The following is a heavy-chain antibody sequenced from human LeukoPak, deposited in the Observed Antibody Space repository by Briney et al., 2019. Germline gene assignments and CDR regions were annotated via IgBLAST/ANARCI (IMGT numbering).Heavy chain of an antibody. Sequence: GGSLRLSCAASGFTFRSYAMGWVRQAPGKGLEWVSVINGDGGDTFHAESVKGRFTTSRDDSQNTLYLQMDSLRAEDTAVYYCAKRLGYSYGLDYWGPGTLVTVSS. CDR1: GFTFRSYA. V-gene: IGHV3-23*01. D-gene: IGHD5-18*01. J-gene: IGHJ4*02. CDR2: INGDGGDT. CDR3: AKRLGYSYGLDY.